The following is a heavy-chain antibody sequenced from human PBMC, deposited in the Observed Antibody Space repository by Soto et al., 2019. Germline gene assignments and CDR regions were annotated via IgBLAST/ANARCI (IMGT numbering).Heavy chain of an antibody. CDR3: ARGIAYNFWSGKYYFDY. V-gene: IGHV4-34*01. CDR1: VGSFTGYY. J-gene: IGHJ4*02. CDR2: INQSGGGTS. Sequence: SETLSLTCAVNVGSFTGYYWSWIRQLPGKGLEWIGDINQSGGGTSNYNPSLKSRVTMSLDTSNIQFSLKLSSVTAADTALYYCARGIAYNFWSGKYYFDYWGLGTLVTVSS. D-gene: IGHD3-3*01.